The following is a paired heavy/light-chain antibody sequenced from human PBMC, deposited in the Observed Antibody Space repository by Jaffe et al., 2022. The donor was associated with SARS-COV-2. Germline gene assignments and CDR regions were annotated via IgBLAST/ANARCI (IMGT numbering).Heavy chain of an antibody. V-gene: IGHV3-7*01. Sequence: EVQLVESGGGLVQRGGSLRLSCAASGFTFTSYWMGWVRQAPGKGLEWVANIKQDGSEKYYVDSVKGRFTISRDNAWNSVYLQMNSLRAEDTAVYYCARAGYYYDSTGYSERLFDYWGQGTQVTISS. CDR3: ARAGYYYDSTGYSERLFDY. CDR1: GFTFTSYW. J-gene: IGHJ4*02. D-gene: IGHD3-22*01. CDR2: IKQDGSEK.
Light chain of an antibody. CDR3: GSYTTNNTYV. J-gene: IGLJ1*01. Sequence: QSALTQPASVSASPGQSISISCTEASSDVGASNHVSWYQQHPGEVPKLMIYEVNKRPSGVSNRFSGSKSGYTASLTISGLQAEDEADYYCGSYTTNNTYVFGPATRVTVL. V-gene: IGLV2-14*01. CDR2: EVN. CDR1: SSDVGASNH.